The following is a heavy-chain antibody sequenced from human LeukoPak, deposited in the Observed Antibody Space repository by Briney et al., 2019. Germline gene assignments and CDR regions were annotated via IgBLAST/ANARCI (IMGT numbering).Heavy chain of an antibody. CDR3: AKDLEGIANPGY. CDR2: ISYDGSNK. V-gene: IGHV3-30*18. CDR1: GFTFSSYG. J-gene: IGHJ4*02. D-gene: IGHD1-1*01. Sequence: GGSLRLSCAASGFTFSSYGMHWVRQAPGKGLEWVAVISYDGSNKYYADSVKGRFTISRDNSKNTLYLQMNSLRAEDTAVYYCAKDLEGIANPGYWGQGTLVTVSS.